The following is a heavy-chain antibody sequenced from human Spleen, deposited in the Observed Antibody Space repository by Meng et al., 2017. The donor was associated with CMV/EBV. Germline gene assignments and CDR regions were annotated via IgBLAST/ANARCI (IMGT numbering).Heavy chain of an antibody. V-gene: IGHV3-30*03. CDR3: ASGRPGEFDY. D-gene: IGHD6-6*01. CDR1: GFTFSSYS. CDR2: ISYDGSNK. J-gene: IGHJ4*02. Sequence: GESLKISCAASGFTFSSYSMNWVRQAPGKGLEWVAVISYDGSNKYYADSVKGRFTISRDNSKNTVYLQMDSLRAEDTAVYYCASGRPGEFDYWAQGALVTVSS.